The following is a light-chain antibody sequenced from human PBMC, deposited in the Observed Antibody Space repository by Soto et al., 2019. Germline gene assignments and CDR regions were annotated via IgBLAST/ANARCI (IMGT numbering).Light chain of an antibody. CDR1: QSIRSW. Sequence: DIQMPKSPSILSASVGDSLTITCRASQSIRSWLAWYQQKPGKATKLLIYDAYSLESGVPSRFSGSGSGTEFTLNISSLQSEDFATYYCQQYYSYPQTFGQGTKVDI. CDR3: QQYYSYPQT. CDR2: DAY. J-gene: IGKJ1*01. V-gene: IGKV1-5*01.